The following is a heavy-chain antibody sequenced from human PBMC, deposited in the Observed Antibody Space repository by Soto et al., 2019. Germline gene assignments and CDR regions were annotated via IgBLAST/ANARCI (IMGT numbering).Heavy chain of an antibody. CDR1: GFSFSDYA. V-gene: IGHV3-30-3*01. CDR2: ISYDGSNK. J-gene: IGHJ6*02. Sequence: LRLSCAASGFSFSDYAMSWVRQAPGKGLEWVAVISYDGSNKYYADSVKGRFTISRDNSKNTLYLQMNSLRAEDTAVYYCARETITFGGVIAFYYYYGMDVWGQGTTVTVSS. D-gene: IGHD3-16*02. CDR3: ARETITFGGVIAFYYYYGMDV.